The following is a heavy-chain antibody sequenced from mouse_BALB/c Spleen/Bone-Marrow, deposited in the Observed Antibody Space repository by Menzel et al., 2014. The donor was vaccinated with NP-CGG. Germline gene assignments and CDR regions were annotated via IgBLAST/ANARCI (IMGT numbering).Heavy chain of an antibody. CDR1: GYSFTGYT. CDR2: INPYKGGI. D-gene: IGHD2-3*01. V-gene: IGHV1-18*01. CDR3: ARSYDAYYVEYFDV. Sequence: VQLKESGPELVKPGASMKISCKASGYSFTGYTMNWVKQSHEKNLEWIGLINPYKGGIRYYQKFKDKATLTADKSSSTAYMELLSLTSEDSAVYYCARSYDAYYVEYFDVWGPGTTVTVSS. J-gene: IGHJ1*01.